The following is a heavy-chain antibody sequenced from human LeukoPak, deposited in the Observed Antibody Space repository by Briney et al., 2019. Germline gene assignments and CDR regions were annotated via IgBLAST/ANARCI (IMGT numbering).Heavy chain of an antibody. D-gene: IGHD1-14*01. J-gene: IGHJ5*02. CDR1: GFTFTGYY. Sequence: GASVKVSCKASGFTFTGYYIHWVRQAPGQGLEWMGWINPNSGGTNYAQKFQGRVTMTRDTSISTAYMELSRLRSDDTAVYYCARDPSSPPRPGSPEKWFDPWGQGTLVTVSS. CDR2: INPNSGGT. V-gene: IGHV1-2*02. CDR3: ARDPSSPPRPGSPEKWFDP.